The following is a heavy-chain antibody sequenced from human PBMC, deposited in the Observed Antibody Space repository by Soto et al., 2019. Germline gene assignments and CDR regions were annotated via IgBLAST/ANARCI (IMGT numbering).Heavy chain of an antibody. CDR3: AREFTGIAVDYCMDV. CDR2: ISYDGSNK. Sequence: QVQLVESGGGVVQPGRSLRLSCAASGFTFSSYAMHWVRQAPGKGLEWVAVISYDGSNKYYADSVKGRFTISRDNSKNTLYLQMNSLRAEDTAVYYCAREFTGIAVDYCMDVWGQGTTVTVSS. V-gene: IGHV3-30-3*01. D-gene: IGHD6-19*01. CDR1: GFTFSSYA. J-gene: IGHJ6*02.